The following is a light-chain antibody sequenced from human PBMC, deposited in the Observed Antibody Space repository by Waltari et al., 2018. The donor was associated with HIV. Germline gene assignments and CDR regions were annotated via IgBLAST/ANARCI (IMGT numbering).Light chain of an antibody. J-gene: IGKJ1*01. CDR3: QQYNQWPRT. CDR1: QNVITN. V-gene: IGKV3-15*01. Sequence: EIVLTQSPATLSVSPGERVTHSCRASQNVITNLAWYQQTPGQPPRPLIYGASSRATGIPARFSGGGSGTEFPLTINSLQSEDFTFYYCQQYNQWPRTFGQGTKV. CDR2: GAS.